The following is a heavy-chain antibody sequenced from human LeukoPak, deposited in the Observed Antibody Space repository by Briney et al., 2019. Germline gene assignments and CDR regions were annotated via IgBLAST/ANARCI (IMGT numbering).Heavy chain of an antibody. V-gene: IGHV4-59*11. J-gene: IGHJ5*02. Sequence: SETLSLTCTVSGGSISSHYWSWIRQPPGKGLEWIGYIYYSGSTNYNPSLKSRVTISVDTSKNQFSLKLSSVTAADTAVYYCARGRLSLYWFDPWGQGTLVTVSS. CDR1: GGSISSHY. CDR3: ARGRLSLYWFDP. D-gene: IGHD3-16*02. CDR2: IYYSGST.